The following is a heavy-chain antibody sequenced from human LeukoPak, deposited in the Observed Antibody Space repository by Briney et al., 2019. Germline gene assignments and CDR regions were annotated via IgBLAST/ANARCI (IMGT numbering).Heavy chain of an antibody. CDR1: GFSFSTYN. Sequence: GSLRLSCAASGFSFSTYNMNWVRQAPGKGLEWIGSIYYSGNTYYNASLKSQVSIPIDTSKNQFSLKLTSVTAADTAVYYCARQTGSGLFILPGGQGTLVTVSS. D-gene: IGHD3/OR15-3a*01. CDR2: IYYSGNT. V-gene: IGHV4-39*01. CDR3: ARQTGSGLFILP. J-gene: IGHJ4*02.